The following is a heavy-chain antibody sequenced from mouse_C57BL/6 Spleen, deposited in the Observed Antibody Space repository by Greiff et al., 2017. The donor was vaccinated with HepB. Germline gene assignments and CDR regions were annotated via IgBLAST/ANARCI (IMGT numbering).Heavy chain of an antibody. CDR2: IDPSDSET. D-gene: IGHD1-1*01. CDR1: GYTFTSYW. V-gene: IGHV1-52*01. CDR3: ARAYAYGRSYGYFDV. J-gene: IGHJ1*03. Sequence: QVQLQQPGAELVRPGSSVKLSCKASGYTFTSYWMHWVKQRPIQGLEWIGNIDPSDSETHYNQKFKDKATLTVDKSSSTAYMQLSSLTSEDSAVYDCARAYAYGRSYGYFDVWGTGTTVTVSS.